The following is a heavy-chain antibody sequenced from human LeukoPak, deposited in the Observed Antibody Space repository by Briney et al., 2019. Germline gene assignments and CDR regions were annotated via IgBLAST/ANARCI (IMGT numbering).Heavy chain of an antibody. CDR1: GFIFNSYT. CDR2: ISYDGSSK. D-gene: IGHD3-22*01. Sequence: GRSLRLSCAASGFIFNSYTMHWVRQAPGKGLEWVTVISYDGSSKYYADSVKGRFTISRDNAKNSLYLQMNSLRDEDTALYYCARDYSYYDSSGYGSDWGQGTLVTVSS. V-gene: IGHV3-30-3*01. CDR3: ARDYSYYDSSGYGSD. J-gene: IGHJ4*02.